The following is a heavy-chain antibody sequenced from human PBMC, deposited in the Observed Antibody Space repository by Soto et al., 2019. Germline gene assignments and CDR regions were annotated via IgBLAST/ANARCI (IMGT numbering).Heavy chain of an antibody. Sequence: GGSLRLSCAASGFTFSSYAMSWVRQAPGKGLEWVSAISGSGGSTYYADSVKGRFTISRDNSKNTLYLQMNSLRAEDTAVYYCAKLVVVITLFFVDAADSGNDYWGQGTLVTVSS. CDR2: ISGSGGST. D-gene: IGHD3-22*01. V-gene: IGHV3-23*01. CDR1: GFTFSSYA. CDR3: AKLVVVITLFFVDAADSGNDY. J-gene: IGHJ4*02.